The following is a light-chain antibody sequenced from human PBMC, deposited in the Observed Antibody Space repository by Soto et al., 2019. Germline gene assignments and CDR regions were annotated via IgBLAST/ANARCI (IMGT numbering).Light chain of an antibody. CDR2: GIS. J-gene: IGKJ1*01. Sequence: EVGWTQSPGTLSLFPGERATLSCRASQSVTNSYLAWYQQKPGQAPRPLIYGISNRATGIPDRFSGSGSGTDFTLTNSRLEPDNCAVYCCLQYGSSWTFGQGTKVEIK. CDR3: LQYGSSWT. V-gene: IGKV3-20*01. CDR1: QSVTNSY.